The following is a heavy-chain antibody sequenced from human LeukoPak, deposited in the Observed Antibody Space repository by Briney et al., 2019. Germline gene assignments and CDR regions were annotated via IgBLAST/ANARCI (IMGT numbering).Heavy chain of an antibody. J-gene: IGHJ4*02. CDR1: GGTFSSYA. V-gene: IGHV1-69*05. D-gene: IGHD6-13*01. Sequence: ASVKVSCKASGGTFSSYAISWVRQAPGQGLEWMGGIIPIFGTANYAQKFQGRVTITTDESTSTAYMERSSLRSEDTAVYYCAREGDLPTAAAGTFDYWGQGTLVTVPS. CDR3: AREGDLPTAAAGTFDY. CDR2: IIPIFGTA.